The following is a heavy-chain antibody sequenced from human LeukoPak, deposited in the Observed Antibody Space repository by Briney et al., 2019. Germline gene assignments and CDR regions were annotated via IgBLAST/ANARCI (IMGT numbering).Heavy chain of an antibody. CDR2: LYHSGST. CDR1: GYSISSGYY. CDR3: ARARETVAIDY. D-gene: IGHD5-12*01. J-gene: IGHJ4*02. Sequence: PSETLSLTCTVSGYSISSGYYWGWIRQPPGKGLEWIGSLYHSGSTYYNPSLKSRVTISVDTSKNQFSLKLSSVTAADTAVYYCARARETVAIDYWGQGTLVTVSS. V-gene: IGHV4-38-2*02.